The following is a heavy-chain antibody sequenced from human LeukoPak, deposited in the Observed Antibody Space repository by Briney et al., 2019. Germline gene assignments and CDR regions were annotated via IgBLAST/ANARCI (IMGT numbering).Heavy chain of an antibody. J-gene: IGHJ5*02. CDR1: GGTFSSYA. CDR2: IIPIFGTA. D-gene: IGHD6-13*01. V-gene: IGHV1-69*06. CDR3: ARSRAAAGRSDWFDP. Sequence: SVKVSCKASGGTFSSYAISWVRQAPGQGLEWMGGIIPIFGTANYAQKFQGRVTITADKSTSTAYMELSSLRSEDTAVYYCARSRAAAGRSDWFDPWGQGTLVTVSS.